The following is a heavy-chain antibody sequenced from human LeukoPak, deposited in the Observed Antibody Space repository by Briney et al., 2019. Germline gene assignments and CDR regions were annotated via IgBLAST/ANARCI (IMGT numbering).Heavy chain of an antibody. J-gene: IGHJ3*02. CDR3: AKHLGYGAFDI. CDR1: GFTFSDYW. Sequence: GGSLRLSCAASGFTFSDYWMNWVRQTPGKGLEWVSAISGSGGYYADSVRGRFTISRDNSKNTLYLQMNSLRAEDTAVYYCAKHLGYGAFDIWGQGTMVTVSS. V-gene: IGHV3-23*01. CDR2: ISGSGG. D-gene: IGHD5-12*01.